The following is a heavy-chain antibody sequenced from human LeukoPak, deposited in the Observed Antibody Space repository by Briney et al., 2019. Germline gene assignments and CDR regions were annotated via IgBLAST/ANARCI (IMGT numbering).Heavy chain of an antibody. Sequence: GGSLRRSCAASGFTFSSYAMSWVRQAPGKGLEWVSAVSDSGGSTYYADSVKGRFTISRDNSTNTLYLQMNSLRAEDTAVYYCAKGEKTRPFGGVIDYWGQGTLVTVSS. CDR3: AKGEKTRPFGGVIDY. CDR2: VSDSGGST. J-gene: IGHJ4*02. CDR1: GFTFSSYA. D-gene: IGHD3-16*02. V-gene: IGHV3-23*01.